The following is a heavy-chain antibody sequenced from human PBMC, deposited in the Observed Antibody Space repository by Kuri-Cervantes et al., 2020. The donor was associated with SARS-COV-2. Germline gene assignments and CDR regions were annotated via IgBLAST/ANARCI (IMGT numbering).Heavy chain of an antibody. CDR1: GFILSRYW. Sequence: ETLSLTCAASGFILSRYWMTWVRQAPGKGLEWVANINQDRSEKYYVDSVKGRFTLSRDNAKNLLYLQMNSLRVEDTAVYYCARDRSYYDSGGYYFDLWGQGALVTVSS. CDR3: ARDRSYYDSGGYYFDL. CDR2: INQDRSEK. J-gene: IGHJ4*02. D-gene: IGHD3-22*01. V-gene: IGHV3-7*05.